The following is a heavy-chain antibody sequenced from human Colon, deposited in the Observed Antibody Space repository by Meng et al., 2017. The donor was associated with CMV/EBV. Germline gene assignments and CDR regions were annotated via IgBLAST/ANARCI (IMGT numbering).Heavy chain of an antibody. V-gene: IGHV4-59*01. D-gene: IGHD3-10*01. CDR2: VSYAGTA. Sequence: SGTLSLTCSVSGDSSGSYYWSWIRQSPGKGLEWIGYVSYAGTATYNPSLSSRLTIALDTPESQFSLKLTSVTAADSAVYYCARAQNVIPELFDSWGQGTLVTVSS. CDR3: ARAQNVIPELFDS. J-gene: IGHJ4*02. CDR1: GDSSGSYY.